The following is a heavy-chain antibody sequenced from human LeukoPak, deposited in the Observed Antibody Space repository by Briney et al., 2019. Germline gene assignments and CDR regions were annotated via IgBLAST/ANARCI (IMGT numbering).Heavy chain of an antibody. CDR1: GGSVSSANSY. J-gene: IGHJ6*02. V-gene: IGHV4-61*01. D-gene: IGHD1-1*01. Sequence: PSETLSLTCTVSGGSVSSANSYWTWIRQPPGRGLEWIGYVFYSGSTNYNPSLKSRVTISVDMSKNQFSLKLYSVTAADTAVYYCARDFDWNDENNYYGMDVWGQGTTVTVSS. CDR2: VFYSGST. CDR3: ARDFDWNDENNYYGMDV.